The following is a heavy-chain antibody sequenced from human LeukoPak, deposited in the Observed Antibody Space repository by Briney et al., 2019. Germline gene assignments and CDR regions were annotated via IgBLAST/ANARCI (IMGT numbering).Heavy chain of an antibody. D-gene: IGHD6-19*01. V-gene: IGHV4-59*08. Sequence: SETLSLTCSVSGGSISGYYWSWIRQPPGKGLEWIGYIYHNGGTNYNPFLQSRLTISIDTSKNQFSLKLSSVTAADTAVYYCARLLRAVAGGRYFDYWGQGTQVTVSS. CDR1: GGSISGYY. CDR3: ARLLRAVAGGRYFDY. CDR2: IYHNGGT. J-gene: IGHJ4*02.